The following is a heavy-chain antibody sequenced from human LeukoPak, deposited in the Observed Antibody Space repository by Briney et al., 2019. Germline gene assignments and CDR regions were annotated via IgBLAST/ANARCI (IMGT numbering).Heavy chain of an antibody. V-gene: IGHV3-23*01. CDR1: GGSFSNYY. Sequence: ETLSLTCAVYGGSFSNYYLSWVRQAPGKGLEWVSAISGSGGSTYYADSVKGRFTISRDNSKNTLYLQMNSLRAEDTAVYYCAKGNYDFWSGLDYWGQGTLVTVSS. CDR3: AKGNYDFWSGLDY. J-gene: IGHJ4*02. D-gene: IGHD3-3*01. CDR2: ISGSGGST.